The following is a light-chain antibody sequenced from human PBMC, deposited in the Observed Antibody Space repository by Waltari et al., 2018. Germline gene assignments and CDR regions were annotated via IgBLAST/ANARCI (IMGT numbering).Light chain of an antibody. CDR3: QQYNSRSPWT. CDR1: QSVSTW. CDR2: KAS. J-gene: IGKJ1*01. Sequence: DIQMTQSPSTLSAFVGDRVTITCRASQSVSTWLAWFQQKPWKAPKLVVYKASTLESGVPSRFSGRGSGTEFTLTISSLQPDDFATYYCQQYNSRSPWTFGQGTKVEIK. V-gene: IGKV1-5*03.